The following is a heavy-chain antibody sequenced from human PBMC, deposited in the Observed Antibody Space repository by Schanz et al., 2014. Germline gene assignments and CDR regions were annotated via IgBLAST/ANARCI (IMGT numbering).Heavy chain of an antibody. Sequence: QVQLVQSGPEVKKPGSSVKVSCQAFGDTFSKYNIMWVRQVPGQGLEWLGRIMPLRCIGNNAWKFQDRLTITADKSMNITYMELSSLGTEDTAVYYCTRLRRADPNGFDVWGQGTTVTVS. CDR2: IMPLRCIG. J-gene: IGHJ6*02. V-gene: IGHV1-69*02. CDR1: GDTFSKYN. D-gene: IGHD6-19*01. CDR3: TRLRRADPNGFDV.